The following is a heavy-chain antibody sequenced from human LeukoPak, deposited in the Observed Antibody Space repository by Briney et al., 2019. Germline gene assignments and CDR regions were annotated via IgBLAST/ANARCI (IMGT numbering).Heavy chain of an antibody. D-gene: IGHD6-19*01. CDR2: IKRNTDTGTT. CDR3: TTGDRGWQDY. CDR1: GLDFGNAW. J-gene: IGHJ4*02. V-gene: IGHV3-15*01. Sequence: PGGSLRLSCAASGLDFGNAWMSWVRQAPGKGLEWVAHIKRNTDTGTTNYGAPVEGRFTVSRDDSKNTLYLQMNSLKIEDTAVYYCTTGDRGWQDYWGQGTLVTVSS.